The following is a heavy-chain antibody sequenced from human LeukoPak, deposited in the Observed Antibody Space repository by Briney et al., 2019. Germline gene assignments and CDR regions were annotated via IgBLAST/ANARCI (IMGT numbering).Heavy chain of an antibody. Sequence: SVKVSCKASGGTFTSYAINWMRQAPGQGLEWMGGISPMFGTPNYAQLFQGRITITADESTNTAYMELSSLRSEDTAVYYCARFAHSSGWSSHFDFWGQGTLVTVSS. V-gene: IGHV1-69*13. CDR2: ISPMFGTP. D-gene: IGHD6-19*01. J-gene: IGHJ4*02. CDR3: ARFAHSSGWSSHFDF. CDR1: GGTFTSYA.